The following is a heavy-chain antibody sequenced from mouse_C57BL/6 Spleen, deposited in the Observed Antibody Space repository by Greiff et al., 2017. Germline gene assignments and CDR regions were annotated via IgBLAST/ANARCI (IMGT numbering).Heavy chain of an antibody. CDR1: GFTFSSYT. CDR2: ISGGGGNT. V-gene: IGHV5-9*01. D-gene: IGHD2-5*01. CDR3: ARSSNYRSMDY. J-gene: IGHJ4*01. Sequence: EVQLVESGGGLVKPGGSLKLSCAASGFTFSSYTMSWVRQTPEKRLEWVATISGGGGNTYYPDSVKGRFTISRDNAKNTLYLQMSSLRSEDTALYYCARSSNYRSMDYWGQGTSVTVSS.